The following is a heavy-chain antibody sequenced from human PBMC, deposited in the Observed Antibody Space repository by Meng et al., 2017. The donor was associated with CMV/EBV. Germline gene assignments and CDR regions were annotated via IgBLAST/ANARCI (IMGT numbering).Heavy chain of an antibody. V-gene: IGHV1-2*02. CDR2: INPNSGGT. CDR3: ALAEYSSSLFDY. J-gene: IGHJ4*02. Sequence: QVQLVQCGAEVKKPGASWKVSCKASGYTFTGYYMHWVRQAPGQGLEWMGWINPNSGGTNYAQKFQGRVTMTRDTSTSTVYMELSSLRSEDTAVYYCALAEYSSSLFDYWGQGTLVTVSS. D-gene: IGHD6-13*01. CDR1: GYTFTGYY.